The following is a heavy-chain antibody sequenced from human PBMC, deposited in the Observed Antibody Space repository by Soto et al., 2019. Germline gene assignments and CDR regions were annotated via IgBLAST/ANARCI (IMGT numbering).Heavy chain of an antibody. J-gene: IGHJ5*02. V-gene: IGHV1-8*01. CDR1: GYTFTSYD. D-gene: IGHD2-2*01. CDR3: ARAGLNPRGYCSSTSCYWVPSHNWFDT. Sequence: ASVKVSCKASGYTFTSYDINWVRQATGQGLEWMGWMNPNSGNTGYAQKFQGRVTMTRNTSISTAYMELSSLRSEDTAVYYCARAGLNPRGYCSSTSCYWVPSHNWFDTWGQGTLVTVSS. CDR2: MNPNSGNT.